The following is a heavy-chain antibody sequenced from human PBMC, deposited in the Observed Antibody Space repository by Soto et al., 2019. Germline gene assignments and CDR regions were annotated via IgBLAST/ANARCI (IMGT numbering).Heavy chain of an antibody. Sequence: GGSLRLSCAASGFTFSNAWMSWVRQAPGKGLEWVGRIKSKTDGGTTDYAAPVKGRFTISRDDSKNTLFLLMNNLRADDSAMYYCTKASRAYEPTGLFFDSWGQGTLVTVS. J-gene: IGHJ4*02. D-gene: IGHD2-8*02. V-gene: IGHV3-15*01. CDR2: IKSKTDGGTT. CDR1: GFTFSNAW. CDR3: TKASRAYEPTGLFFDS.